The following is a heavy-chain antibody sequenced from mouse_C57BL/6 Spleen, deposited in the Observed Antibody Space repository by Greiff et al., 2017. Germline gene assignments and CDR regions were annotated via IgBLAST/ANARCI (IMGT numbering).Heavy chain of an antibody. Sequence: EVQLQQSGPELVKPGASVKISCKASGYSFTGYYMNWVKQSPEKSLEWIGEINPSTGGTTYNQKFKAKATLTVDKSSSTAYMQLKSLTSEDSAVYYCARAGGNYVGVDYWGQGTTLTVSS. CDR3: ARAGGNYVGVDY. CDR1: GYSFTGYY. J-gene: IGHJ2*01. V-gene: IGHV1-42*01. D-gene: IGHD2-1*01. CDR2: INPSTGGT.